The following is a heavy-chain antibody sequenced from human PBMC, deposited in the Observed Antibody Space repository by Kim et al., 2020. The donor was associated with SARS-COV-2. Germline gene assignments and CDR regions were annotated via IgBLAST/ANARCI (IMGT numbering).Heavy chain of an antibody. Sequence: NYNPSPKRRVTMSVKTTKNQFSRKLGSVTAADTAVYYCARREGGSNYFDYWGQGTLVTVSS. CDR3: ARREGGSNYFDY. J-gene: IGHJ4*02. D-gene: IGHD1-26*01. V-gene: IGHV4-59*08.